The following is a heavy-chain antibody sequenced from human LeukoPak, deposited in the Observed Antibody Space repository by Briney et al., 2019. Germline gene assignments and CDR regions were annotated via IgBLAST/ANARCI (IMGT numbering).Heavy chain of an antibody. CDR2: IYYSGST. CDR1: GGSISSSSYY. CDR3: ARRTRYNWNDDRYFFDY. Sequence: SETLSLTCTVSGGSISSSSYYWGWIRQPPGKGLEWIGSIYYSGSTYYNPSLKSRVTISVDTSKNQFSLRLSSVTAADTAVYYCARRTRYNWNDDRYFFDYWGQGTLVTVSS. V-gene: IGHV4-39*01. D-gene: IGHD1-1*01. J-gene: IGHJ4*02.